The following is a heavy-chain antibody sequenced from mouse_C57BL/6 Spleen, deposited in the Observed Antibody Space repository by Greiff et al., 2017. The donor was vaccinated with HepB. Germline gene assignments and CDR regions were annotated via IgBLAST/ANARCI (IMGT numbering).Heavy chain of an antibody. J-gene: IGHJ4*01. V-gene: IGHV5-15*01. Sequence: EVMLVESGGGLVQPGGSLKLSCAASGFTFSDYGMAWVRQAPRKGPEWVAFISNLAYSIYYADTVTGRFTISRENAKNTLYLEMSSLRSEDTAMYYCARQDGNYVWYAMDYWGQGTSVTVSS. CDR2: ISNLAYSI. CDR1: GFTFSDYG. CDR3: ARQDGNYVWYAMDY. D-gene: IGHD2-1*01.